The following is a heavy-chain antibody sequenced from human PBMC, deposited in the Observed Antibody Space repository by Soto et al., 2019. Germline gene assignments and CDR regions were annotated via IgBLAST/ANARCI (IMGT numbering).Heavy chain of an antibody. D-gene: IGHD2-15*01. CDR2: IQSGGTT. V-gene: IGHV3-66*01. Sequence: EVQLVESGGGLVQPGGSLRLSCAASGFTVSSKYMSWVRQAPGKGLEWVSLIQSGGTTYYADSVKGRFTISRDSSKNMLHVQMDSLRAEDTAVYYCARDDILCSGGSCYGVRMDVWGKGTTVTVSS. J-gene: IGHJ6*03. CDR3: ARDDILCSGGSCYGVRMDV. CDR1: GFTVSSKY.